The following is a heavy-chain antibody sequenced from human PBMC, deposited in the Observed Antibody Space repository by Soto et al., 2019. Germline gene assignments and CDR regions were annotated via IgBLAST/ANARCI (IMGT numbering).Heavy chain of an antibody. J-gene: IGHJ4*02. Sequence: EVQVLESGGCWVQPGGSLRLSCAASGFTFSSYAMTWVRQAPGKGLEWVSAISGSGGSTYYADSVKGRRTISRDNTKNKLYLQMNSMRAEDKAVYYCAKSSGYSSGCCDYWGQGTLVTVSS. CDR2: ISGSGGST. D-gene: IGHD6-19*01. CDR1: GFTFSSYA. CDR3: AKSSGYSSGCCDY. V-gene: IGHV3-23*01.